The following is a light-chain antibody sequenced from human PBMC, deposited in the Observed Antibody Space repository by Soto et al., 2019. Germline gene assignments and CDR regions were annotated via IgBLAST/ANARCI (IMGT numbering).Light chain of an antibody. CDR2: DNN. CDR1: SSNIGNNY. J-gene: IGLJ1*01. Sequence: QSVLTQPPSVSAAPGQKVTISCSGSSSNIGNNYVSWYQQLPGTAPKLLIYDNNKRPSGIPDRFSGSKSGTSATLGITGLQTGDEADYYCGTWDSSLSACYVFVTGTKVTVL. CDR3: GTWDSSLSACYV. V-gene: IGLV1-51*01.